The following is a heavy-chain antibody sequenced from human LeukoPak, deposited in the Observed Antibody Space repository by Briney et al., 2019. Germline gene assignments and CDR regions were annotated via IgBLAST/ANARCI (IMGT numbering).Heavy chain of an antibody. CDR3: AREYQLFRYYYYYMDV. J-gene: IGHJ6*03. CDR2: MNPNSGNT. CDR1: GYTFTSYD. D-gene: IGHD2-2*01. V-gene: IGHV1-8*01. Sequence: ASVKVSCKASGYTFTSYDINWVRQATGQGLEWMGWMNPNSGNTGYAQKFQGRVTMTRNTSISTAYMELSSLRSEDTAVYYCAREYQLFRYYYYYMDVWGKGTTVTVSS.